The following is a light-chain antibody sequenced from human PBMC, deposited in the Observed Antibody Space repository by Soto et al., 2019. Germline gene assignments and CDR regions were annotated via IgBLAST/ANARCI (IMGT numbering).Light chain of an antibody. V-gene: IGKV3-20*01. CDR2: GAS. CDR1: QSVSSSY. J-gene: IGKJ1*01. Sequence: EIVLTQSPGTLSLSLGERATLSCRASQSVSSSYLAWYQQKPGQAPRPLIYGASSRAIGIPDRFSGSGSGTDFTLTISRLEPEDFAVYYCQQYGSSPWTFGQGTK. CDR3: QQYGSSPWT.